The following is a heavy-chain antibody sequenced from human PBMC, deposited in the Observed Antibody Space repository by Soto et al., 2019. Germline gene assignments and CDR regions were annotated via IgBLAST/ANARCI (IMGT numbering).Heavy chain of an antibody. J-gene: IGHJ6*02. CDR3: ARTLLSSPYYYYGMDV. Sequence: XVKVSCRASGYTFTSYAMHGVRRAPGQGLEWMGGIIPIFGTANYAQKFQGRVTITADESTSTAYMELSSLRSEDTAVYYCARTLLSSPYYYYGMDVWGQGTTVTVSS. V-gene: IGHV1-69*13. CDR1: GYTFTSYA. CDR2: IIPIFGTA. D-gene: IGHD3-10*01.